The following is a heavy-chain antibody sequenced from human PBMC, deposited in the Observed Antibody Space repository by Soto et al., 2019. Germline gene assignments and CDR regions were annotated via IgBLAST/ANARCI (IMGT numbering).Heavy chain of an antibody. V-gene: IGHV3-23*01. CDR2: ITDTGSHT. CDR3: AKFVWLPVSVYFDY. Sequence: EVQLLESGGGLVQPGGSLRLSCAASGFTFGSYAMNWVRQAPGKGLEWLSTITDTGSHTYYADSVRGRFTTSRDNSKSTLYLQLRSLRAEDTAVYYCAKFVWLPVSVYFDYWGQGILVTVSS. D-gene: IGHD5-12*01. CDR1: GFTFGSYA. J-gene: IGHJ4*02.